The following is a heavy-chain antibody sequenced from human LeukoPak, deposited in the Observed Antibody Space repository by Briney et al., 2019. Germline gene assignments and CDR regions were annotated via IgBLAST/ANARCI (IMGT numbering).Heavy chain of an antibody. D-gene: IGHD2-2*01. Sequence: ASVKVSCKASGYTFTGYYMHWVRQAPGQGLEWMGWTNPNSGGTNYAQKFQGRVTMTRDTSISTAYMELSRLRSDDTAVYYCARGPLGYCSSTSCYGGWFDPWGQGTLVTVSS. V-gene: IGHV1-2*02. CDR2: TNPNSGGT. CDR3: ARGPLGYCSSTSCYGGWFDP. CDR1: GYTFTGYY. J-gene: IGHJ5*02.